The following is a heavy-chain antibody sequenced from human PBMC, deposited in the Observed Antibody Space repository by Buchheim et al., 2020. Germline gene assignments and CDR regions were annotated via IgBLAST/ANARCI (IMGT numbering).Heavy chain of an antibody. J-gene: IGHJ6*02. CDR2: ISYDGSNK. D-gene: IGHD6-6*01. V-gene: IGHV3-30-3*01. CDR1: GFTFSSYA. CDR3: AREKEQLVGEGAGFETYGMDV. Sequence: QVQLVESGGGVVQPGRSLRLSCAASGFTFSSYAMHWVRQAPGKGLEWVAVISYDGSNKYYADSVKGRFTISRDNSKNTLYLQMNSLRAEDTAVYYCAREKEQLVGEGAGFETYGMDVWGQGTT.